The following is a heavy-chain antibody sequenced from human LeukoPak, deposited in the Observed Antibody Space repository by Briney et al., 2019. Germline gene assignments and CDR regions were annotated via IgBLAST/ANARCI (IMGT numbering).Heavy chain of an antibody. CDR3: GGGVGILGATGPFDY. CDR1: GYIFTGYY. V-gene: IGHV1-2*02. CDR2: INPNSGGT. Sequence: GASVKVSCKASGYIFTGYYMHWVRQAPGQGLEWMGWINPNSGGTNYAQKFQGRVTMARDTSISTAYMELSRLRSDDTAVSYCGGGVGILGATGPFDYCGQGTLGTVSS. J-gene: IGHJ4*02. D-gene: IGHD1-26*01.